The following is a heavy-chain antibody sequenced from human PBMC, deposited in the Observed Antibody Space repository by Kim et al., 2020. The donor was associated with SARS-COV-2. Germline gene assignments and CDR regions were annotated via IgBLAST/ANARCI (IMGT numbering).Heavy chain of an antibody. J-gene: IGHJ4*02. Sequence: SGPTLVNPTQTLTLTCTFSGFSLSTSGMCVSWIRQPPGKALEWLALIDWDDDKYYSTSLKTRLTISKDTSKNQVVLTMTNMDPVDTATYYCARIRTLSLAVAGSFADYWGQGTLVTVSS. CDR2: IDWDDDK. V-gene: IGHV2-70*01. CDR1: GFSLSTSGMC. CDR3: ARIRTLSLAVAGSFADY. D-gene: IGHD6-19*01.